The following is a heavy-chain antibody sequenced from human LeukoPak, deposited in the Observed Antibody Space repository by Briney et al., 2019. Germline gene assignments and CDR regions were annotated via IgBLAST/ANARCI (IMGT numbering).Heavy chain of an antibody. CDR3: AKAASIYSSGWYDWFDP. Sequence: GGSLRLSCAASGFTFDDYAMHWVRQAPGKGLEWVSLISWDGGSTYYADSVKGRFTISRDNSKNSLYLQMNSLRAEDTALYYCAKAASIYSSGWYDWFDPWGQGTLVTVSS. D-gene: IGHD6-19*01. V-gene: IGHV3-43D*03. CDR2: ISWDGGST. CDR1: GFTFDDYA. J-gene: IGHJ5*02.